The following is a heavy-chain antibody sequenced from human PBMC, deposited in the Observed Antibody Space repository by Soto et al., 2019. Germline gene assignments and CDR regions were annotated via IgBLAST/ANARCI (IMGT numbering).Heavy chain of an antibody. CDR3: AKSNSGSYSFDY. CDR1: GGSISSSSYY. CDR2: IYYTGST. Sequence: PSETPSLTCAVSGGSISSSSYYWAWIRQPPGKGLEWIANIYYTGSTYYNPSLGGRVTISIDTSKDQLSLKLGSVTAADTAVYYCAKSNSGSYSFDYWGQGTLVTVSS. V-gene: IGHV4-39*05. D-gene: IGHD3-10*01. J-gene: IGHJ4*02.